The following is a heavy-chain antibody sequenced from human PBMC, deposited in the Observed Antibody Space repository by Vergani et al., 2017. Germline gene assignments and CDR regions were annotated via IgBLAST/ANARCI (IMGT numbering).Heavy chain of an antibody. Sequence: QVQLVQSGAEVKKPGSSVKVSCKASGGTFSSYAISWVRQAPGQGLEWMGGIIPIFGIANYAQKFQGRVTITADKSTSTAYMELSSLRSEDTAVYYCATDIVVVVAAAGESGSIDYWGQGTLVTVSS. CDR1: GGTFSSYA. J-gene: IGHJ4*02. CDR3: ATDIVVVVAAAGESGSIDY. V-gene: IGHV1-69*17. D-gene: IGHD2-15*01. CDR2: IIPIFGIA.